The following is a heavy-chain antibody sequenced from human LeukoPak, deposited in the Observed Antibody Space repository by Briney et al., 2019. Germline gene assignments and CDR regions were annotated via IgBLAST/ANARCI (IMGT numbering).Heavy chain of an antibody. CDR1: GYTFTSYD. CDR3: ARGAPGSYCSGGSCPYFDY. V-gene: IGHV1-8*01. J-gene: IGHJ4*02. Sequence: ASVKVSCKASGYTFTSYDINWVRQATGQGLEWMGWVNPDSGHTGYAQKFQGRVTMTRNTSISTAYMELSSLRSEDTAVYYCARGAPGSYCSGGSCPYFDYWGQGTLVSVSS. CDR2: VNPDSGHT. D-gene: IGHD2-15*01.